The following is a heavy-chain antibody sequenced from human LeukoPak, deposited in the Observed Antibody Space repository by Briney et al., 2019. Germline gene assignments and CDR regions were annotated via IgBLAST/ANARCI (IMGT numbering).Heavy chain of an antibody. CDR3: ARENVAVAGTASGDLDY. D-gene: IGHD6-19*01. J-gene: IGHJ4*02. Sequence: ASVKVSCKASGYTFTGYYMHWVRQAPGQGLKWMGWINPNSGGTNYAQKFQGRVTMTRDTSISTAYMELSRLRSDDTAVYYCARENVAVAGTASGDLDYWGQGTLVTVSS. CDR2: INPNSGGT. V-gene: IGHV1-2*02. CDR1: GYTFTGYY.